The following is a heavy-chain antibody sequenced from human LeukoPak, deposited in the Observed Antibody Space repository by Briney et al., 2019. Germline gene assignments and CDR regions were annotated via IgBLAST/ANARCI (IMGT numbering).Heavy chain of an antibody. CDR3: ARATYDFWSGWPKTYYYYGMDV. J-gene: IGHJ6*02. D-gene: IGHD3-3*01. V-gene: IGHV3-33*01. CDR1: GFTFSSYG. CDR2: IWYDGSNK. Sequence: PGGSLRLSCAASGFTFSSYGMHWVRQAPGKGLEWVAVIWYDGSNKYYADSVKGRFTISRDNSKNTLYLQMNSLRAEDTAVYYCARATYDFWSGWPKTYYYYGMDVWGQGTTVTVSS.